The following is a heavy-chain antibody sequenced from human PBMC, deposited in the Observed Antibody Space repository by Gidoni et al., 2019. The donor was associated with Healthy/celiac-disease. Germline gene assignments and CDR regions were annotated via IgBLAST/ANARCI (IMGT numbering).Heavy chain of an antibody. Sequence: EVQLVESGGGLVKPGGSLRLSCAASGFTFSNAWMSWVRQAPGKGLEWVGRIKSKTDGGTTDYAAPVKGRFTISRDDSKNTLYLQMNSLKTEDTAVYYCTTDGMDGYNYWPPGRGAPPVDYWGQGTLVTVSS. V-gene: IGHV3-15*01. CDR1: GFTFSNAW. CDR3: TTDGMDGYNYWPPGRGAPPVDY. J-gene: IGHJ4*02. D-gene: IGHD5-12*01. CDR2: IKSKTDGGTT.